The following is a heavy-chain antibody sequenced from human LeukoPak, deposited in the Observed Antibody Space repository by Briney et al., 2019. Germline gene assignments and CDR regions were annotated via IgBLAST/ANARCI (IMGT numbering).Heavy chain of an antibody. J-gene: IGHJ4*02. CDR1: GYTFTSYD. D-gene: IGHD2-2*01. V-gene: IGHV1-8*03. CDR2: MNPNSGNT. CDR3: ARGIVVPAASFDY. Sequence: ASVKVSCKASGYTFTSYDINWVRQATGQGLEWMGWMNPNSGNTGYAQKFQGRVTITRNTSISTAYMELSSLRSEDTAVYYCARGIVVPAASFDYWGQGTLVTVSS.